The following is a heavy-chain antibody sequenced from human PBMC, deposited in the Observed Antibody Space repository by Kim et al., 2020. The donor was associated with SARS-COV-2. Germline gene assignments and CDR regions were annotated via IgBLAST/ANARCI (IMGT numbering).Heavy chain of an antibody. J-gene: IGHJ4*02. V-gene: IGHV1-69*13. CDR3: ARASDFWSGYYSPSPFDY. CDR2: IIPIFGTA. D-gene: IGHD3-3*01. Sequence: SVKVSCKASGGTFSSYAISWVRQAPGQGLEWMGGIIPIFGTANYAQKFQGRVTITADESTSTAYMELSSLRSEDTAVYYCARASDFWSGYYSPSPFDYWGQGTLVTVSS. CDR1: GGTFSSYA.